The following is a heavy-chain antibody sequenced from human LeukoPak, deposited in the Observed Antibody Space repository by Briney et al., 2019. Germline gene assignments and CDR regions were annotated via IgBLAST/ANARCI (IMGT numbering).Heavy chain of an antibody. CDR3: ASTRGSWYLGYYYYYMDV. CDR1: GGSISSGSYY. Sequence: SETLSLTCTVSGGSISSGSYYWSWIRQPAGKGLEWIGSIYYSGSTYYNPSLKSRVTISVDTSKNQFSLKLSSVTAADTAVYYWASTRGSWYLGYYYYYMDVWGKGTTVTVSS. V-gene: IGHV4-39*01. CDR2: IYYSGST. J-gene: IGHJ6*03. D-gene: IGHD6-13*01.